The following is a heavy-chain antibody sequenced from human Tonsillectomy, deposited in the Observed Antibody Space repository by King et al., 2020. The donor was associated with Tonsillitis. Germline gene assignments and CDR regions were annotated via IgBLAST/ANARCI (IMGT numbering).Heavy chain of an antibody. V-gene: IGHV3-33*08. Sequence: VQLVESGGGVVQPGTSLRLSCAASGFTFSTYGLHWVRQAPGKGLEWVALISYDGTKKFYAYSVKGRFTISRDDYKSTLYLQMNTLRGEYTGVYYFARERFVAPTPAINWFDPWGQGTLVTVSS. CDR3: ARERFVAPTPAINWFDP. J-gene: IGHJ5*02. D-gene: IGHD3-16*01. CDR1: GFTFSTYG. CDR2: ISYDGTKK.